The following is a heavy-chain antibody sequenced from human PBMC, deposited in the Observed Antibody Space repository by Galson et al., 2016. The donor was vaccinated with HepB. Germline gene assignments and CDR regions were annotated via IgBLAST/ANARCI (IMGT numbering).Heavy chain of an antibody. J-gene: IGHJ4*02. Sequence: TLSLTCTVSGGSISSSNYYWGWIRQPPGKGLEWIGYIYYSGSTYYNPSLKSRVTISVDTSKNQSSLKLCSVTAADTAVYYCARGDDILTGTYYFDYWGQGTLVTVSS. D-gene: IGHD3-9*01. CDR2: IYYSGST. V-gene: IGHV4-30-4*08. CDR1: GGSISSSNYY. CDR3: ARGDDILTGTYYFDY.